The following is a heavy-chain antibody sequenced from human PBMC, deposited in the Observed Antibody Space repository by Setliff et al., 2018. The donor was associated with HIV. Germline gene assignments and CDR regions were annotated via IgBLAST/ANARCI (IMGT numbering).Heavy chain of an antibody. CDR3: ARGVDY. Sequence: SETLSLTCTVYGGSFSDYYWSWIRQSPGKGLQWIGEINHTGSTNYNPSLKSRFTISRDNAKNSLYLQMHSLRAEDTAVYYCARGVDYWGEGTLVTVSS. CDR2: INHTGST. CDR1: GGSFSDYY. J-gene: IGHJ4*02. V-gene: IGHV4-34*01.